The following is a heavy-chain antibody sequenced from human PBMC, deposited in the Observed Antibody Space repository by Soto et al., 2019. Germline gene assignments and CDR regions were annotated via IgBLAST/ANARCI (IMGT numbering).Heavy chain of an antibody. CDR3: ARGGRWLFDY. V-gene: IGHV4-4*02. CDR2: IYHSGST. Sequence: QVQLEESGPGLVKPSGTLSLTCAVSGGSISTDNWWSWVRQAPGKGLEWVGEIYHSGSTNYNPSLKSRLNLSIGKSKDPFSLDVGSVAAADTAVYFCARGGRWLFDYWGQGTLVTVSS. D-gene: IGHD5-12*01. J-gene: IGHJ4*02. CDR1: GGSISTDNW.